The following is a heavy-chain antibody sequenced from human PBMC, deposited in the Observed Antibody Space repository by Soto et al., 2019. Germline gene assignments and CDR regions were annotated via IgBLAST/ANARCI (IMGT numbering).Heavy chain of an antibody. CDR3: ARGEIEVAAAEPEYYYYGMDV. J-gene: IGHJ6*02. V-gene: IGHV4-34*01. CDR1: GGSFSGYY. D-gene: IGHD6-13*01. CDR2: INHSGST. Sequence: KPSETLSLTCAVYGGSFSGYYWSWIRQPPGKGLEWIGEINHSGSTNYNPSLKSRVTISVDTSKNQFSLKLSSVTAADTAVYYCARGEIEVAAAEPEYYYYGMDVWGQGTTVTVSS.